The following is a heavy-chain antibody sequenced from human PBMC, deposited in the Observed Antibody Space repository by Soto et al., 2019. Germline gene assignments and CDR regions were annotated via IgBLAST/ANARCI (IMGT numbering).Heavy chain of an antibody. CDR2: IDPSDSYT. V-gene: IGHV5-10-1*01. J-gene: IGHJ4*02. CDR1: GYSFTSYW. Sequence: PGESLKISCKGSGYSFTSYWISWVRQMPGKGLEWMGRIDPSDSYTNYSPSFQGHVTISADKSISTAYLQWSSLKASDTAMYYCAIARAAKKYSSFYWGQGTLVTVSS. D-gene: IGHD6-19*01. CDR3: AIARAAKKYSSFY.